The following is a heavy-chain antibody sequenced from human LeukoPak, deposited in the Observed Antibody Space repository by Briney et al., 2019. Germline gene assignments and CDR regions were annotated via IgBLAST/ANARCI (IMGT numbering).Heavy chain of an antibody. CDR3: AKDNMDTSSCLDY. V-gene: IGHV3-33*03. J-gene: IGHJ4*02. Sequence: GGSLRLSCAASGFTFSDYAMHWVRQAPGKGLEWVAVIWFDGSETHYADSVMGRFTISRDKSKNTLFLQMNSLRADDTAVYYCAKDNMDTSSCLDYWGQGTLVTVSS. CDR1: GFTFSDYA. CDR2: IWFDGSET. D-gene: IGHD5-18*01.